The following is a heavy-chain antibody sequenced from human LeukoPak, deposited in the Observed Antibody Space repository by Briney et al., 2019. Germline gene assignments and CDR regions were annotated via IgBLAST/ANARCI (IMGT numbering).Heavy chain of an antibody. CDR2: ISGSGTTI. CDR3: VSAYGGLLDY. V-gene: IGHV3-48*03. CDR1: GFTLSTYE. Sequence: GGSLRLSCAACGFTLSTYEMNGVRQVPGKGREGVSYISGSGTTIYYADSVKGRFAISRDNTKNSMYLQMNSMRAEDTAVYYCVSAYGGLLDYWGQGTLVTVSS. J-gene: IGHJ4*02. D-gene: IGHD3-10*01.